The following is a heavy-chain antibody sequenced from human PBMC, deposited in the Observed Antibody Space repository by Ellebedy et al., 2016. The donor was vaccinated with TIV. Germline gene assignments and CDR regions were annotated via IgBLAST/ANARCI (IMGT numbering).Heavy chain of an antibody. V-gene: IGHV1-18*01. CDR2: ISAFSGST. Sequence: ASVKVSCKTSGYTFTSYGVSWVRQAPGQGLEWMGWISAFSGSTHYSQKLQGGVTMTTDTATSTVYMELRSLRSDDTAVYYCARGDGMDVWGQGTTVTVSS. CDR3: ARGDGMDV. J-gene: IGHJ6*02. CDR1: GYTFTSYG.